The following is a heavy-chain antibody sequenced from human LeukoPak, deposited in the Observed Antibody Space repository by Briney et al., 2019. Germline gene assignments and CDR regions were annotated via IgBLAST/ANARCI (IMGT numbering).Heavy chain of an antibody. V-gene: IGHV3-23*01. Sequence: PGGSLRLSCAASGFTFSSYAVSWVRQAPGKGLEWVSAISGSGGSTYYADSVKGRFTISRDNSKNTLYLQMNSLRAEDTAVYYCAKGYSGYSYGYYFDYWGQGTLVTVSS. CDR1: GFTFSSYA. J-gene: IGHJ4*02. D-gene: IGHD5-18*01. CDR3: AKGYSGYSYGYYFDY. CDR2: ISGSGGST.